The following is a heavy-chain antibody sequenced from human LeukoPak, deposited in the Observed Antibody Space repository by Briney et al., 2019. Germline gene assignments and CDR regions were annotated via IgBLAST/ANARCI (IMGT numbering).Heavy chain of an antibody. CDR2: INHSGST. V-gene: IGHV4-34*01. CDR3: ARVGFTGYHFDY. J-gene: IGHJ4*02. Sequence: KTSETLSLTCAVYGGSFSGYYWSWIRQPPGKGLEWIGEINHSGSTNYNPSLKSRVTISVDTSKNQFSLKLSSVTAADTAVYYCARVGFTGYHFDYWGQGTLVTVSS. D-gene: IGHD5-18*01. CDR1: GGSFSGYY.